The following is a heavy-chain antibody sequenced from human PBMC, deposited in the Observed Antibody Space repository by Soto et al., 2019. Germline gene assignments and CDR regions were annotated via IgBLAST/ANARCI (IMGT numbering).Heavy chain of an antibody. Sequence: QITLKESGPTQVKPTQTLTLTCSFSGFSLNTDGEGVGWVRQPPGAALEWLALIYWDDDERYSPSLKTRFTTTKDPSKNQVVLIMTNMDPVDTATYYCAHSRNLITEDAQVGDFDYWGQGTLVTVSS. D-gene: IGHD3-10*01. V-gene: IGHV2-5*02. CDR3: AHSRNLITEDAQVGDFDY. CDR1: GFSLNTDGEG. J-gene: IGHJ4*02. CDR2: IYWDDDE.